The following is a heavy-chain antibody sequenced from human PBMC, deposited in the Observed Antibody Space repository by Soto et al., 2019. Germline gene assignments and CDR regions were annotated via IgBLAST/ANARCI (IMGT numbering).Heavy chain of an antibody. CDR1: GFTFSNAW. CDR3: TTDGRIAVAGVWFDP. D-gene: IGHD6-19*01. V-gene: IGHV3-15*01. CDR2: IKSKTDGGTT. Sequence: EVQLVEAGGGLVKPGGSLRLSCAASGFTFSNAWMRWVRQDPGKGLEWGGRIKSKTDGGTTDYAAPVKGRFTISRDDSKNTLYLQMNSLKTEDTAVYYCTTDGRIAVAGVWFDPWGQGTLVTVSS. J-gene: IGHJ5*02.